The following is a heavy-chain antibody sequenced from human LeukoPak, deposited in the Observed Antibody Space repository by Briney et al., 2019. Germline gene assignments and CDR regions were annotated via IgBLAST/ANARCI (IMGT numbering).Heavy chain of an antibody. CDR1: SPSISSVYH. CDR3: AHRGWEPPLESPLDS. D-gene: IGHD1-26*01. J-gene: IGHJ4*02. V-gene: IGHV4-38-2*02. CDR2: MYHTGTT. Sequence: PSETLSLTCNVSSPSISSVYHWGWIRQPPGKGLEWIATMYHTGTTLYNPSLTGRVTISLDTSKTHFSLNVTSVTAADAAVYYCAHRGWEPPLESPLDSWGQGTLVTVSS.